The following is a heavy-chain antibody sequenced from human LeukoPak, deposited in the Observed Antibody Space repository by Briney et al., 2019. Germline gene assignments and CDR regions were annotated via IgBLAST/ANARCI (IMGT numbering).Heavy chain of an antibody. CDR3: AGGEWSIHAFDI. Sequence: PGGSLRLSCAASGLTFSDYYMSWIRQAPGKGLEWVSYISSSGSTIYYADSVKGRFTISRDNAKNSLYLQMNSLRAEDTAVYYCAGGEWSIHAFDIWGQGTMVTVSS. CDR1: GLTFSDYY. V-gene: IGHV3-11*01. J-gene: IGHJ3*02. D-gene: IGHD3-10*01. CDR2: ISSSGSTI.